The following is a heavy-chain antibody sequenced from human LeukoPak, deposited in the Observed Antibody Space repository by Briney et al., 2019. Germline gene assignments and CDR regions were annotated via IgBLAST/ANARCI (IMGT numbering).Heavy chain of an antibody. V-gene: IGHV3-30-3*01. D-gene: IGHD3-22*01. Sequence: GGSLRLSCAASGFTFSSYAMHWVRQAPGKGLEWVAVISYDGSNKYYADSVKGRFTISRDNSKNTLYLRMNSLRAEDTAVYYCAREGYYYDSSGYHPPYFDYWGQGTLVTVSS. J-gene: IGHJ4*02. CDR3: AREGYYYDSSGYHPPYFDY. CDR1: GFTFSSYA. CDR2: ISYDGSNK.